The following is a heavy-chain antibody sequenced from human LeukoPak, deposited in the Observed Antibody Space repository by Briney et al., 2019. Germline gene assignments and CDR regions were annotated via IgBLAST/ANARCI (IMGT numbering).Heavy chain of an antibody. CDR1: GYTFPDYY. CDR2: INPNSGGT. CDR3: ARKGRIYGDYDY. V-gene: IGHV1-2*02. Sequence: ASVTVSFKASGYTFPDYYIHWVRQAPGKGLEWIGFINPNSGGTHYAQKFQGRVTVTRDTSISTVYMEMMRLRSDDTAVYYCARKGRIYGDYDYWGRGTLVTVSS. D-gene: IGHD4-17*01. J-gene: IGHJ4*02.